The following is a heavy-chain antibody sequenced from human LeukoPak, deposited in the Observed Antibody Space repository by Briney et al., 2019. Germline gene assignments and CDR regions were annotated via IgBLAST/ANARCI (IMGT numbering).Heavy chain of an antibody. D-gene: IGHD2-8*01. CDR3: ARGASDGYFDY. V-gene: IGHV4-34*01. CDR1: GGSFSGSY. Sequence: PSETLSLTCAVSGGSFSGSYCSWIRQPPGKGLEWIGEINHSGSTNYNPSLKSRVTISVDTSKNQFSLKLSSVTAADTAVYYCARGASDGYFDYWGQGTLVTVSS. J-gene: IGHJ4*02. CDR2: INHSGST.